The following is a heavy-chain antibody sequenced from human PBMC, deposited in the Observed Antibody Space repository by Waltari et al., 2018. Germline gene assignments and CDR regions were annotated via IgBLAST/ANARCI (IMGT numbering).Heavy chain of an antibody. J-gene: IGHJ6*02. CDR2: IIPICGTA. CDR3: AREKYYYDSSGYQYGMDV. CDR1: GGTFSSYA. Sequence: QVQLVQSGAEVKKPGSSVKVSCKASGGTFSSYAISWVRQAPGQGLEWMGGIIPICGTANYAQKFQGRVTITADESTSTAYMELSSLRSEDTAVYYCAREKYYYDSSGYQYGMDVWGQGTTVTVSS. V-gene: IGHV1-69*01. D-gene: IGHD3-22*01.